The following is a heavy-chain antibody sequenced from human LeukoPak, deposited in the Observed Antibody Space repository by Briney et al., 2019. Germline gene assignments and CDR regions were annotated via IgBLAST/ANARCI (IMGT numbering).Heavy chain of an antibody. CDR3: ARDPDY. CDR1: GGSICSGSYY. CDR2: IYTSGST. V-gene: IGHV4-61*02. J-gene: IGHJ4*02. Sequence: SQTLSLTCTVSGGSICSGSYYWSWIRQPAGKGLEWIGRIYTSGSTNYNPSLKSRVTISVDTSKNQFSLKLSSVTAADTAVYYCARDPDYWGQGTLVTVSS.